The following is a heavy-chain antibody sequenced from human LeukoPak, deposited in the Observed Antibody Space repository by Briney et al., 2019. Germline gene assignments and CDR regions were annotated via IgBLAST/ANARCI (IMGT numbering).Heavy chain of an antibody. Sequence: SETLSLTCTVSSGSISSDYWSWIRQPPGKGLEWIGYIDYSGSTNYNPSLQSRVTISVDTSKNQFSLQLSSVAAADTAVYYCARRAWYGYYFDYWGQGTLVTVSS. D-gene: IGHD6-13*01. J-gene: IGHJ4*02. CDR3: ARRAWYGYYFDY. V-gene: IGHV4-59*08. CDR1: SGSISSDY. CDR2: IDYSGST.